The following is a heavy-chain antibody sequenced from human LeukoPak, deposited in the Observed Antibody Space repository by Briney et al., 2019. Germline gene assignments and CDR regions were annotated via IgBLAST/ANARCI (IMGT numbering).Heavy chain of an antibody. CDR3: ARDHSGYDFGYTHFDY. Sequence: GGSLRLSCAASGFTFDDYAMHWVRHAPGKGLEWVSLISWDGGSSYYADSVKGRFTISRDNAKNSLYLQMNSLRAEDTAVYYCARDHSGYDFGYTHFDYWGQGTLVTVSS. CDR2: ISWDGGSS. CDR1: GFTFDDYA. D-gene: IGHD5-12*01. J-gene: IGHJ4*02. V-gene: IGHV3-43D*03.